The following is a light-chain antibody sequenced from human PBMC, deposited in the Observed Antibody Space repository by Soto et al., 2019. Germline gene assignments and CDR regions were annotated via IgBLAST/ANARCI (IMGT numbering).Light chain of an antibody. V-gene: IGLV2-14*01. CDR3: SSYTSSSTLV. CDR2: EVS. J-gene: IGLJ3*02. Sequence: QSALTQPPSASGSPGQSVTISCTGASSDVGGYDSVSWYQQHPGKAPKLMIYEVSNRPSGVSNRFSGSKSGNTASLTIPGLQAEDEADYYCSSYTSSSTLVFGGGTKLTVL. CDR1: SSDVGGYDS.